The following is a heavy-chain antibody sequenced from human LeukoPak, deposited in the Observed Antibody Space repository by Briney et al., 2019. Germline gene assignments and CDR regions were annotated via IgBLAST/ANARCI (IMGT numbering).Heavy chain of an antibody. Sequence: GGFLRLSCAASGFTFSTYAMSWVRQAPGKGLEWVSAISGSGSTYYADSVKGRFIISRDNSKNTLYLQMNSLRAEDTAVYYCAKPSRVEVAGTFDYWGQGTLVTVSS. CDR3: AKPSRVEVAGTFDY. CDR2: ISGSGST. J-gene: IGHJ4*02. V-gene: IGHV3-23*01. D-gene: IGHD6-19*01. CDR1: GFTFSTYA.